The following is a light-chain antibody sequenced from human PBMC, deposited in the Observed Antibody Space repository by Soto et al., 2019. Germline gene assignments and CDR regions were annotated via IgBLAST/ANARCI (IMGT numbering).Light chain of an antibody. V-gene: IGKV3-20*01. CDR2: GAS. Sequence: IVLTQSPGTLSLSPGERATLYCRASQSVRRDLAWYQQKPGQAPRLLIYGASTRATGVPDRFSGGGSGTDFSLTISRLDPEDFAVYYCQQYSSSPITFGQGTRLEIK. CDR3: QQYSSSPIT. J-gene: IGKJ5*01. CDR1: QSVRRD.